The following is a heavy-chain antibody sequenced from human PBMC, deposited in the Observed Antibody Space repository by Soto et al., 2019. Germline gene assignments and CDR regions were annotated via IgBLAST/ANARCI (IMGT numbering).Heavy chain of an antibody. CDR1: GGSISSGDYD. CDR2: IYYSGST. Sequence: SETLSLTCTVSGGSISSGDYDWSWIRQPPGKGLEWIGHIYYSGSTYYNPSLKSRVTISEDTSKSRFSLKLSSVTAADTAVYYSDRADDYSKRFDYWGQGTLVTVSS. J-gene: IGHJ4*02. V-gene: IGHV4-30-4*01. CDR3: DRADDYSKRFDY. D-gene: IGHD4-4*01.